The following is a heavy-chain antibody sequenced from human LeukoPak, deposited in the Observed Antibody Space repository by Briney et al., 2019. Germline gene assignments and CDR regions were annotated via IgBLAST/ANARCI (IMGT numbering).Heavy chain of an antibody. CDR3: ARPRSPGALDNRNIYFYYGLDV. V-gene: IGHV3-30-3*01. CDR1: GFTFSNYA. Sequence: PGGSLRLSCAASGFTFSNYAVHWVRQAPGMGLEWVAVTSYAGSNNYYADSVKGRFTISRDNSKNTLYLQMSSLRPEDTAVYYCARPRSPGALDNRNIYFYYGLDVWGQGTTVTVSS. J-gene: IGHJ6*02. D-gene: IGHD1-1*01. CDR2: TSYAGSNN.